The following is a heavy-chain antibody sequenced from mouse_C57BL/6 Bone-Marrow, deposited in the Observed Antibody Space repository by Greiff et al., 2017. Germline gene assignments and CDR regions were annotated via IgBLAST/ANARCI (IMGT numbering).Heavy chain of an antibody. D-gene: IGHD1-1*01. CDR2: IYPGSGST. V-gene: IGHV1-55*01. CDR3: ARSWDYGSSFDY. J-gene: IGHJ2*01. Sequence: VQLQQPGAELVKPGASVKMSCKASGYTFTSYWITWVKQRPGQGLEWIGDIYPGSGSTNYNEKFKSKATLTVDTSSSTAYMQLSSLTSEDSAVYFCARSWDYGSSFDYWGQGTTLTVSS. CDR1: GYTFTSYW.